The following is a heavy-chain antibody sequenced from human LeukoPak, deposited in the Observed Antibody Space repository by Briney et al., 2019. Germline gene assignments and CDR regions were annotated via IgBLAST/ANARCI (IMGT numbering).Heavy chain of an antibody. V-gene: IGHV3-23*01. CDR1: GFTLSTYA. D-gene: IGHD1-20*01. J-gene: IGHJ4*02. CDR3: AKAASGNWNDVSDY. Sequence: QPGGSLRLSCAASGFTLSTYAMSWVRQAPGKGLGWISAISGRGVSTSYADSVRGRFTISRDNSKNTLYLQMNSLRAEDTAVYYCAKAASGNWNDVSDYWGQGTLVTVSS. CDR2: ISGRGVST.